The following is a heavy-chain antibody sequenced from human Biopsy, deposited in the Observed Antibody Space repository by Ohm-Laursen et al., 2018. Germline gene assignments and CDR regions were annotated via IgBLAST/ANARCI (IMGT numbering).Heavy chain of an antibody. CDR2: NIPISGTG. D-gene: IGHD3-9*01. V-gene: IGHV1-69*06. CDR1: GGTFSNYG. J-gene: IGHJ1*01. CDR3: ATKLTGYFHH. Sequence: SVKVSCKAPGGTFSNYGVNWVRQAPGQGLKWLGGNIPISGTGNYAQKFQDRVTVAADTSTSTATMELRSLRSDDTAVYYCATKLTGYFHHWGQGTLVIVSS.